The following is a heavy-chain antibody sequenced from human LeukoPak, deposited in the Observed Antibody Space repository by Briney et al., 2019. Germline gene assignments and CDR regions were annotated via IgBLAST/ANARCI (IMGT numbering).Heavy chain of an antibody. CDR3: ARSPWVVKYYYDSSGSEVPYYFDY. V-gene: IGHV1-2*02. D-gene: IGHD3-22*01. CDR2: INPNSGGT. J-gene: IGHJ4*02. CDR1: GYTFTGYY. Sequence: GASVKVSCKASGYTFTGYYMHWVRQAPGQGLEWMGWINPNSGGTNYAQKFQGRVTMTTDTSTSTAYMELRSLRSDDTAVYYCARSPWVVKYYYDSSGSEVPYYFDYWGQGTLVTVSS.